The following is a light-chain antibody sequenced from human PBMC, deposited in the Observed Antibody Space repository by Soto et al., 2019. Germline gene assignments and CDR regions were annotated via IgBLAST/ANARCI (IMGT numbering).Light chain of an antibody. Sequence: DIQMTQSPSTLSASVGDRVTITCRASQSISSWLAWYQQKPGKAPKLLIYDASSLESEVPSRFSGSGSGTEFTLTISSLQPDDFATYYCRQYNSYWTFGQGTKVDIK. CDR3: RQYNSYWT. V-gene: IGKV1-5*01. J-gene: IGKJ1*01. CDR1: QSISSW. CDR2: DAS.